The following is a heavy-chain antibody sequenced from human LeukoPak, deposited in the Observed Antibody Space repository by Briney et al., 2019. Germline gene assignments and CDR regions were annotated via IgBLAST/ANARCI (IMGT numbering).Heavy chain of an antibody. CDR1: GFTFSSYS. CDR2: ISSSSSYI. Sequence: PGGSLRLSCAASGFTFSSYSMNWVRQAPGKGLEWVSSISSSSSYIYYADSVKGRFTISRDNSKNSLYLQMNSLRTEDTALYYCAKGESSSWPYYYYGMDVWGQGTTVTVSS. V-gene: IGHV3-21*04. D-gene: IGHD6-13*01. J-gene: IGHJ6*02. CDR3: AKGESSSWPYYYYGMDV.